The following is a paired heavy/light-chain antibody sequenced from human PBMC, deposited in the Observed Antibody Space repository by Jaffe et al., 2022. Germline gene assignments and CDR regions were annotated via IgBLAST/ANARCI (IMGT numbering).Light chain of an antibody. CDR3: SSYTSSSAWV. J-gene: IGLJ3*02. CDR2: DVS. CDR1: SSDVGGYNY. V-gene: IGLV2-14*03. Sequence: QSALTQPASVSGSPGQSITISCTGTSSDVGGYNYVSWYQQHPGKAPKLMIYDVSNRPSGVSNRFSGSKSGNTASLTISGLQAEDEADYYCSSYTSSSAWVFGGGTKLTVL.
Heavy chain of an antibody. CDR3: ARSGVGTMVRGVKGRYYFDY. CDR2: IIPIFGTA. J-gene: IGHJ4*02. Sequence: QVQLVQSGAEVKKPGSSVKVSCKASGGTFSSYAISWVRQAPGQGLEWMGGIIPIFGTANYAQKFQGRVTITTDESTSTAYMELSSLRSEDTAVYYCARSGVGTMVRGVKGRYYFDYWGQGTLVTVSS. CDR1: GGTFSSYA. V-gene: IGHV1-69*05. D-gene: IGHD3-10*01.